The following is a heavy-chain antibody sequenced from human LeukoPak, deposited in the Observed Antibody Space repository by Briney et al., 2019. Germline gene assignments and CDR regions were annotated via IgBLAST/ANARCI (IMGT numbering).Heavy chain of an antibody. V-gene: IGHV3-53*01. J-gene: IGHJ6*02. CDR2: IYSGGST. CDR3: ARRRAGRDYYYGMDV. CDR1: GFTVSSKY. Sequence: GGSLRLCCAASGFTVSSKYMSWGRQAPGKGLERVSVIYSGGSTYYADSLKGRFTISRDNSKNTLYLQMNSLRAEDTAVYYCARRRAGRDYYYGMDVWGQGTTVTVSS. D-gene: IGHD5-24*01.